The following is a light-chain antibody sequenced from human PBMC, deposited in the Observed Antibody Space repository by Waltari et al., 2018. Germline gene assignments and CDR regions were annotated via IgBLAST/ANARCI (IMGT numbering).Light chain of an antibody. CDR1: SSHSGRNT. V-gene: IGLV1-44*01. Sequence: QSVLTQPPSASGTPGQRVTIPCSGSSSHSGRNTVNWYQQLPGTAPKLLIYSNNQRPSGVSDRFSGSKSGTSASLAISGLQSEDEADYYCAAWDDSLNGVVFGGGTKLTVL. J-gene: IGLJ2*01. CDR2: SNN. CDR3: AAWDDSLNGVV.